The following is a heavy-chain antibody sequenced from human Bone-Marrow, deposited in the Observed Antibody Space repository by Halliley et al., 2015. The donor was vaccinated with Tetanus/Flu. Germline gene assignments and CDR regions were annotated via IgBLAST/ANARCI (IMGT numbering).Heavy chain of an antibody. CDR3: ARGLGMDV. CDR2: IHYSGST. J-gene: IGHJ6*02. Sequence: GLVKPSETLSLTCTVSGGSLSSGSHYWGWIRQPPGKGLEWIGSIHYSGSTYYNPSLKSRVTISVDTSKNQFSLKLSSVTAADRAVYYCARGLGMDVWGQGTTVTVSS. CDR1: GGSLSSGSHY. V-gene: IGHV4-39*01.